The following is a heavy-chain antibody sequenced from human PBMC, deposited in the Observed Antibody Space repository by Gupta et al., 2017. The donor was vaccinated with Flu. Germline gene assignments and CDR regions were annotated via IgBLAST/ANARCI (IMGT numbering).Heavy chain of an antibody. D-gene: IGHD4-17*01. Sequence: QVQLVQSGAEVKKPGSSVKVSCTASGGTFTSGFSWVRQAPGQGLEWVGGFIPIFETTNYSPKFQGRVTITADRSTNTVYMEVRRLTSEDTALYYCATLPGDFSNWFPTWGQGTLVTVSS. J-gene: IGHJ5*02. CDR3: ATLPGDFSNWFPT. V-gene: IGHV1-69*06. CDR2: FIPIFETT. CDR1: GGTFTSG.